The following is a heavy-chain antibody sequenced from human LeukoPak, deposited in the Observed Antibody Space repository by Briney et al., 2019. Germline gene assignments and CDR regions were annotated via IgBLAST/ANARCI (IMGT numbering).Heavy chain of an antibody. CDR3: ARGPFTLTVTTENWFDP. Sequence: ASVKVSCKASGYTFTSYYMHWVRQAPGQGLEWMGIINPSGGSTSYAQKFQGRVTMTRDMSTSTVYMELSSLRSEDTAVYYCARGPFTLTVTTENWFDPWGQGTLVTVSS. J-gene: IGHJ5*02. CDR1: GYTFTSYY. D-gene: IGHD4-11*01. CDR2: INPSGGST. V-gene: IGHV1-46*01.